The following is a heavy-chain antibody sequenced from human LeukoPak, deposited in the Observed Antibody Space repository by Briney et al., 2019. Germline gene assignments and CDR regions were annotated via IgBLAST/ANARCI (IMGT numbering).Heavy chain of an antibody. D-gene: IGHD3-3*01. Sequence: PSETLSLTCTVSGGSISSGSYYWSWIRQPAGKGLEWIGRIYTSGSTNYNPSLKSRVTISVDTSKNQFSLKLSSVTAADTAVYYCARGGDFWSGLEYFQHWGQGTLVTVSS. V-gene: IGHV4-61*02. J-gene: IGHJ1*01. CDR3: ARGGDFWSGLEYFQH. CDR2: IYTSGST. CDR1: GGSISSGSYY.